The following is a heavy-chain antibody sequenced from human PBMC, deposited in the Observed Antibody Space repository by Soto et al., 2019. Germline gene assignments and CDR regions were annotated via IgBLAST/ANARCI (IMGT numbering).Heavy chain of an antibody. Sequence: EVQLLESGGILVHPGGSLRLSCAASGFTFSSYAMTWVRQAPGKGLEWVSAISGSGGTSYYADSVKGRFTISRDNSKNTVYLQMNSLRAEDTAVYFCANAYCSSTSCRAEYLQHWGQGTLVTVSS. D-gene: IGHD2-2*01. CDR2: ISGSGGTS. CDR3: ANAYCSSTSCRAEYLQH. J-gene: IGHJ1*01. V-gene: IGHV3-23*01. CDR1: GFTFSSYA.